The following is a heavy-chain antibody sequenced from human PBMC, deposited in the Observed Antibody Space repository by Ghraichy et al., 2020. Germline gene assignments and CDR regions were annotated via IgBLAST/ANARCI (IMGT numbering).Heavy chain of an antibody. V-gene: IGHV3-7*01. CDR1: GFIFRNSW. J-gene: IGHJ2*01. CDR3: ARHCSTSICYADSYFDL. Sequence: LSLTCAASGFIFRNSWLSWVRQAPGKGLEWVADVKQDGSETYYVDSVKGRFTISRDNANNALYLQMNSLRAEDTAIYYCARHCSTSICYADSYFDLGPWHLGHCLL. CDR2: VKQDGSET. D-gene: IGHD2-2*01.